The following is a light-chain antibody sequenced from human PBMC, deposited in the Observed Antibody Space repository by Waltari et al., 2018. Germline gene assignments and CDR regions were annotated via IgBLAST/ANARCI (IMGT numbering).Light chain of an antibody. CDR1: QSISSSY. J-gene: IGKJ4*01. CDR2: GIS. V-gene: IGKV3-15*01. Sequence: IVMTQSPATLSVSPGERATLSCRASQSISSSYFAWYQQKPGQAPRLLISGISTRATGIPARVSGSGSGTEFTLTISSLQSEDFAVYYCQQYDNWPLTFGGGTKVEIK. CDR3: QQYDNWPLT.